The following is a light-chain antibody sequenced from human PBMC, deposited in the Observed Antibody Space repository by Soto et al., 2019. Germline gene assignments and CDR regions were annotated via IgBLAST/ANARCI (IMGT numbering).Light chain of an antibody. J-gene: IGLJ2*01. CDR1: NIGSKS. CDR3: QVWDSSSDHLI. Sequence: SSELTQPPSVSVAPGKTARITCGGTNIGSKSVHWYQQKPGQAPVLVIYYDTDRPSGIPERFSGSNSGNTATLTISGVEAGDEADYYCQVWDSSSDHLIFGGGTKLTVL. CDR2: YDT. V-gene: IGLV3-21*04.